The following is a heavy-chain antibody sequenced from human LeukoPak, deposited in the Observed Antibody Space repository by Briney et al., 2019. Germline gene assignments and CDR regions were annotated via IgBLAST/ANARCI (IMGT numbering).Heavy chain of an antibody. CDR1: GFTFSSYS. Sequence: GGSLRLSCAASGFTFSSYSMTWVRQAPGKGLEWVANINQDGSEKYYVDSVKGRFTISRDNAENSLFLQMTSLRVEDTAVYYCACPADTGSTRGFDYWGQGTLVTVSS. D-gene: IGHD1-26*01. J-gene: IGHJ4*02. V-gene: IGHV3-7*01. CDR3: ACPADTGSTRGFDY. CDR2: INQDGSEK.